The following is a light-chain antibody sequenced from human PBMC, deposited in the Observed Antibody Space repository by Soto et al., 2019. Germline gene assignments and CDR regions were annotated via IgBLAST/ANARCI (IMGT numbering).Light chain of an antibody. J-gene: IGKJ1*01. CDR3: QQYRT. CDR1: QSVSSSY. Sequence: EIVLTQAVGTLSKYPGERATLSCRASQSVSSSYLAWYQQKPGQAPRLLIYGASSRATGIPDRFSGSGSGTDFTLTISRLEPEDFAVYYCQQYRTFGQGTKVDIK. V-gene: IGKV3-20*01. CDR2: GAS.